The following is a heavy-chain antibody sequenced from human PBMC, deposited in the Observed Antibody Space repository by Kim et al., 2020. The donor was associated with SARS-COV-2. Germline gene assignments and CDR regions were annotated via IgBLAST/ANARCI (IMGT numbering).Heavy chain of an antibody. V-gene: IGHV7-4-1*02. CDR2: GNP. D-gene: IGHD6-19*01. Sequence: GNPTYAQGFTGRFVFSLDTSVSTAYLQISSLKAEDTAVYYCAREVAVAGAWGQGTLVTVSS. CDR3: AREVAVAGA. J-gene: IGHJ5*02.